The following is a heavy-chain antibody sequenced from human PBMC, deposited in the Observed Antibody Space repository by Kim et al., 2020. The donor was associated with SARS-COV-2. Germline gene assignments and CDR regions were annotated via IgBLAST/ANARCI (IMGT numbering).Heavy chain of an antibody. J-gene: IGHJ4*02. CDR3: ARLLGGPNYYDSYGSHSNYFDY. CDR1: GYRFTSNW. V-gene: IGHV5-51*01. D-gene: IGHD3-22*01. Sequence: GESLKISCKVSGYRFTSNWIGWVRQRPGKGLELMGMIYIGDSDTRYNPSFQGQVTISADKSIGTAYLQWSSLKASDTAMYYCARLLGGPNYYDSYGSHSNYFDYWGQGTLVTVSS. CDR2: IYIGDSDT.